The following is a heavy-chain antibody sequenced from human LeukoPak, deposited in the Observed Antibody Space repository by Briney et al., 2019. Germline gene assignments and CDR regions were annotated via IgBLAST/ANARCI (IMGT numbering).Heavy chain of an antibody. V-gene: IGHV3-23*01. J-gene: IGHJ4*02. CDR2: IRSAVDTT. CDR3: TKSRSGWYWNDY. CDR1: GFTFSNYG. Sequence: PGGSLRLSCAASGFTFSNYGVSWVRQAPGKGLEWVSGIRSAVDTTHYADSVKGRFIISRDNAKNSLYLQMNSLRAEDTAVYYCTKSRSGWYWNDYWGQGTLVTVSS. D-gene: IGHD6-19*01.